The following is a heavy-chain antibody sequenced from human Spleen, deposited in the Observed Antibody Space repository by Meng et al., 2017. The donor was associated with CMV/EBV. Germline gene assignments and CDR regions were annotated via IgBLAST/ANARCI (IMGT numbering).Heavy chain of an antibody. D-gene: IGHD2-2*01. V-gene: IGHV4-39*07. J-gene: IGHJ6*02. Sequence: ESLKISCSVSGGSISSNDYYWAWIRQSPGKGLEWMGSIYYGRSPYYNPSLKSRATISVDTSKTQFSLKLRSVTAADTAVYYCARILPAARPDVWGQGTTVTVSS. CDR3: ARILPAARPDV. CDR1: GGSISSNDYY. CDR2: IYYGRSP.